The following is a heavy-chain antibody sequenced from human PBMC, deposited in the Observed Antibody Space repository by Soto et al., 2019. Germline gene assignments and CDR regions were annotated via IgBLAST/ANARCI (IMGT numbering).Heavy chain of an antibody. Sequence: PSETLSLTCAVYGGSFSGYYWSWIRQPPGKGLEWIGEINHSGSTNYSPSLKSRVTISVDTSKNQFSLKLSSVTAADTAVYYCASLLGIAEAGTYHYGMDVWGQGTTVTVSS. V-gene: IGHV4-34*01. CDR2: INHSGST. J-gene: IGHJ6*02. D-gene: IGHD6-13*01. CDR3: ASLLGIAEAGTYHYGMDV. CDR1: GGSFSGYY.